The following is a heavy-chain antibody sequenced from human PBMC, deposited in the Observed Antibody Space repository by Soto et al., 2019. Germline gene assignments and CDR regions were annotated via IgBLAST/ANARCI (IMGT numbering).Heavy chain of an antibody. CDR2: IDSDGSST. CDR3: TREVSAVFDY. V-gene: IGHV3-74*01. CDR1: GLTFSSYW. J-gene: IGHJ4*02. Sequence: EAQLVESGGGLVQPGGSLRLSCTASGLTFSSYWVHWVRQTPGKGLVWVSRIDSDGSSTSYADSVKGRFTISRDNAKNTLYLQMNSRRAEETAVYYCTREVSAVFDYWGQGTLVTVSS. D-gene: IGHD6-25*01.